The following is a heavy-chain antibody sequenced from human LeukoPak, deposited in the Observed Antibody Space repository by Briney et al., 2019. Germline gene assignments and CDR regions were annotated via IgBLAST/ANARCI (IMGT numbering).Heavy chain of an antibody. Sequence: GGSLRLSCAASGLRFSNYGMHWVRQAPGKGLEWVAFIRFDGSSKYFADSVKGRFIISRDNFQNTLILQMNNLKVEDTSVYYCAKVRVDTAMVDAFDIWGQGTRVVVSS. CDR3: AKVRVDTAMVDAFDI. CDR1: GLRFSNYG. D-gene: IGHD5-18*01. CDR2: IRFDGSSK. J-gene: IGHJ3*02. V-gene: IGHV3-30*02.